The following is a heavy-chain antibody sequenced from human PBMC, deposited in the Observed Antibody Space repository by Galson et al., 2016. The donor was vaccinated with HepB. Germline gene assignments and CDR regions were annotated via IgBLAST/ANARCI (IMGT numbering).Heavy chain of an antibody. Sequence: SLRLSCAASGFTFNNYYMGWIRQAPGKGLEWVSYISHRSSVTNYADSVRGRFTISRDNARSSLYLQMNTLRTEDTAVYYCARDRTSRAALELWGQGVLVTVSS. CDR1: GFTFNNYY. CDR2: ISHRSSVT. V-gene: IGHV3-11*06. CDR3: ARDRTSRAALEL. J-gene: IGHJ4*02. D-gene: IGHD1/OR15-1a*01.